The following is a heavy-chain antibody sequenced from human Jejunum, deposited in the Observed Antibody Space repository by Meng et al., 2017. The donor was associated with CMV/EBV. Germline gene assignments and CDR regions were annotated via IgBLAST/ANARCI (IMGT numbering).Heavy chain of an antibody. V-gene: IGHV4-4*07. D-gene: IGHD1-20*01. CDR1: VASISNAY. Sequence: QLECASPVLWKPPQTLSPTGSVSVASISNAYGWWYRHPAGRLVELVGRFYTDNSYNYNPSLKRRLTMSLDTSKNHFSLKLTSVTAADTAFYYCSRDLLGITGASVWGPGTLVTVSS. CDR2: FYTDNSY. J-gene: IGHJ4*02. CDR3: SRDLLGITGASV.